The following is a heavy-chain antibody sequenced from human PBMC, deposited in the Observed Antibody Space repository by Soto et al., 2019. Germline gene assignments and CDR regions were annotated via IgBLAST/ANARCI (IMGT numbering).Heavy chain of an antibody. D-gene: IGHD2-2*01. J-gene: IGHJ4*02. V-gene: IGHV3-23*01. Sequence: EVQLLESGGTLVQPGGSLRLSCAASGFTFSTYAMSWVRQAPGKGLEWVSTVSGSDGNTYYADSVKGRFTISRDNSENTLYLQMNSLRAEHTAVYYCAKSESSPAILYSFDYWGQGTLVTVSS. CDR3: AKSESSPAILYSFDY. CDR1: GFTFSTYA. CDR2: VSGSDGNT.